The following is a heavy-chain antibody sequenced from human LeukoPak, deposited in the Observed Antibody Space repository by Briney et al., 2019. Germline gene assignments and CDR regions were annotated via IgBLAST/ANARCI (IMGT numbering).Heavy chain of an antibody. CDR2: INHRGVT. CDR1: GGSFSGYF. CDR3: ASGSGTSVIRGVSPKY. J-gene: IGHJ4*02. V-gene: IGHV4-34*01. Sequence: KTSETLSLTCAVYGGSFSGYFCWIRQSPGKGLEWIGEINHRGVTNYRPSLGGRVSIFTDRSLNQFSLRLTSVTAADTGTYYCASGSGTSVIRGVSPKYWGQGTPVTVSS. D-gene: IGHD3-10*01.